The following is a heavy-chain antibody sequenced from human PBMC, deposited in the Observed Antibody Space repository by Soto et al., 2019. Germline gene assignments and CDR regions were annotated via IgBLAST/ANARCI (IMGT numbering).Heavy chain of an antibody. CDR1: GDSISSSSYY. Sequence: PSETLSLTCTVSGDSISSSSYYWSWIRQHPGKGLEWIGYIHYSGNTRYNPSLKSRLTISVDTSKNQFSLMLSSLTAADTAVYFCARARVPYSSTWYRYDYYGMDIWGQGTTVTAP. CDR2: IHYSGNT. CDR3: ARARVPYSSTWYRYDYYGMDI. V-gene: IGHV4-31*03. J-gene: IGHJ6*02. D-gene: IGHD6-13*01.